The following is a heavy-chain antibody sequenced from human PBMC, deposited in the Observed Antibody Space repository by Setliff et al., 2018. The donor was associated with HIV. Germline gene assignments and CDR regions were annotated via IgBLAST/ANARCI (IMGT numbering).Heavy chain of an antibody. Sequence: SETLSLTCAVSGDSISASYWNWIRQFPGGGLEWIGYIYCSGSTKYNPSLKRRVTISIDKSRKYFSLKLPSVTAADTAMYFCTKGRLGQADYWGQGTLVTVSS. CDR2: IYCSGST. CDR1: GDSISASY. D-gene: IGHD4-17*01. CDR3: TKGRLGQADY. J-gene: IGHJ4*02. V-gene: IGHV4-59*01.